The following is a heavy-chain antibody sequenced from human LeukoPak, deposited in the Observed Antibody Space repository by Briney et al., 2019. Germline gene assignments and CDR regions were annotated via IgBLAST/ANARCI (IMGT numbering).Heavy chain of an antibody. V-gene: IGHV4-30-2*01. CDR2: IYHSGST. CDR3: ARNPGSDYPEW. D-gene: IGHD4-17*01. CDR1: GGSISSGGYY. J-gene: IGHJ4*02. Sequence: RASETLSLTCTVSGGSISSGGYYWSWIRQPPGKGLEWIGEIYHSGSTNYNPSLKSRVTISVDKSKNQFSLKLSSVTAADTAVYYCARNPGSDYPEWWGQGTLVTVSS.